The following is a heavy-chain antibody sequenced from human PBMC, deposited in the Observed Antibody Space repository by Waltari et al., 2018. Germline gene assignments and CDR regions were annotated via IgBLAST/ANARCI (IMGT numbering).Heavy chain of an antibody. CDR3: AHRYFSNFDY. D-gene: IGHD3-9*01. CDR2: IYGNDDK. V-gene: IGHV2-5*01. J-gene: IGHJ4*02. Sequence: QITLKESGPTLMKPTQTLTLTCAFPGFSLPTGSVAVGWIRQPPGNAPEWLALIYGNDDKKYSPSLRSRLTITKDSSENQVVLTMTNVDPVDTATYYCAHRYFSNFDYWGQGTLVTVSS. CDR1: GFSLPTGSVA.